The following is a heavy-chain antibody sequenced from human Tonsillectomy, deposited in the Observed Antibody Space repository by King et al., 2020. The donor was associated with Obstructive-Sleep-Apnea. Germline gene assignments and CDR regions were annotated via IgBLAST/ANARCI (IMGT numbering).Heavy chain of an antibody. Sequence: VQLVESGRGLVQPGGSLRLSCAASGFTFSSYWMSWVRQAPGKGLECVANIKQDGSEKYYVDSVKGRFNISRDNAKNSLYLQMNSLRAEDTAVDYFASDFGQLWRYDAFDIWGQGTMVTVSS. CDR1: GFTFSSYW. J-gene: IGHJ3*02. CDR3: ASDFGQLWRYDAFDI. V-gene: IGHV3-7*01. CDR2: IKQDGSEK. D-gene: IGHD5-18*01.